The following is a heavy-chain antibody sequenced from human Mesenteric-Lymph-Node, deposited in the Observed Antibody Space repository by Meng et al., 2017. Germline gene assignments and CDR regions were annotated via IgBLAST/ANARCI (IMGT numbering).Heavy chain of an antibody. D-gene: IGHD3-16*02. Sequence: QVQLQESGPGLVKPSGNLSLSCTVSGGSNSSNIWWSWVRQPPGKGLEWIGEIHHSGGTSYKPSLRSRVTTSVDKSKNQFSLKLTSVTAADTAIYYCAKEKDGSLVYWGQGTLVTVSS. CDR2: IHHSGGT. V-gene: IGHV4-4*02. J-gene: IGHJ4*02. CDR3: AKEKDGSLVY. CDR1: GGSNSSNIW.